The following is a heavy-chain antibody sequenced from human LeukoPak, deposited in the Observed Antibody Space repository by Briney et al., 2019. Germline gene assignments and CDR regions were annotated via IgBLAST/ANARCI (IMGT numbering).Heavy chain of an antibody. V-gene: IGHV3-48*04. Sequence: PGGSLRLSCAASGFTFSSYSMNWVRQAPGKGLEWVSYISSSSSTIYYADSVKGRFTISRDNAKNSLYLQMYSLRAEDTAVYYCARDGSGSYFFYWGQGTLVTVSS. CDR3: ARDGSGSYFFY. J-gene: IGHJ4*02. CDR2: ISSSSSTI. D-gene: IGHD3-10*01. CDR1: GFTFSSYS.